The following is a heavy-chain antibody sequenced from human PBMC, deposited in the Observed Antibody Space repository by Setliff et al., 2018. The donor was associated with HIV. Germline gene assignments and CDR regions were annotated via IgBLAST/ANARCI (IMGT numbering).Heavy chain of an antibody. V-gene: IGHV1-69*06. CDR2: IIPILATS. Sequence: SVKVSCKVSGDTFRSYAISWVRQAPGQGLEWMGRIIPILATSNYTQKFQGRVTITADKSTRTAYMELSSLRSEDTAVYYCARDGWDYYGSGTYPPLYYFDSWGQGTLVTVSS. CDR1: GDTFRSYA. CDR3: ARDGWDYYGSGTYPPLYYFDS. J-gene: IGHJ4*01. D-gene: IGHD3-10*01.